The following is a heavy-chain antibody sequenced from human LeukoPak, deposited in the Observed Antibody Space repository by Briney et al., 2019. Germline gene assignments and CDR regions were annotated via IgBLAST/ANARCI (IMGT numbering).Heavy chain of an antibody. CDR1: GYTFTGYY. CDR3: ASYYYDSSGPDGAFDI. CDR2: INPNSGGT. Sequence: ASVKVSCKASGYTFTGYYMHWVRQAPGQGLEWMGWINPNSGGTNYAQEFQGRVTMTRDTSISTAYMELSRLRSDDTAVYYCASYYYDSSGPDGAFDIWGQGTMVTVSS. D-gene: IGHD3-22*01. J-gene: IGHJ3*02. V-gene: IGHV1-2*02.